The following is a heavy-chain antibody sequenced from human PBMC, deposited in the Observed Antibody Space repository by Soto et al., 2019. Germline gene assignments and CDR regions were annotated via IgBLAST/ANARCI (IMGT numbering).Heavy chain of an antibody. CDR1: GFTVSNNY. Sequence: EVQLVESGGGLIQPGGSLRLSCAVSGFTVSNNYMSWVRQAPGKGLEGVSVIYSGGYTAYGDSVKGRFTISRDNSKNTLFLQRKSRGAAHPALCFWGAPPGGGGYWGQGTLVTVSS. D-gene: IGHD3-10*01. J-gene: IGHJ4*02. V-gene: IGHV3-53*01. CDR3: GAPPGGGGY. CDR2: IYSGGYT.